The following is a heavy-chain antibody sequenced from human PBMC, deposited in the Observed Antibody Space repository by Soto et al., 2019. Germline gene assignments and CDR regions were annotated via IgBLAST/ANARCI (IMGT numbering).Heavy chain of an antibody. CDR1: GFTFSDYA. CDR3: TTSRGDAYKWGLGVDR. J-gene: IGHJ5*02. CDR2: IWHDGINE. Sequence: QERLVESGGGVVQPGRSLRLSCAVSGFTFSDYAMHWVRQAPGKGLEWVALIWHDGINEFYADSVKGRFTISRDISNNTLSLRTNSTIPEATAVYDSTTSRGDAYKWGLGVDRWGQGTLVTVSS. V-gene: IGHV3-33*03. D-gene: IGHD3-10*01.